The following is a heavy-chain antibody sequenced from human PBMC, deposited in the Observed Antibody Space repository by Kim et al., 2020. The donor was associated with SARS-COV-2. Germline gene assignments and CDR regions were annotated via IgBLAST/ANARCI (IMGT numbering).Heavy chain of an antibody. J-gene: IGHJ1*01. CDR3: VKGLYFVDD. D-gene: IGHD3-10*01. V-gene: IGHV3-23*01. CDR2: ISYSGT. CDR1: GFAFSSIA. Sequence: GGSLRLSCAASGFAFSSIAMNWVRQAPGRGLEWVSTISYSGTNYADSVKGRFTISRDDYKNTLYLQMNSLSAEDTAIYYCVKGLYFVDDWVLGTLVTV.